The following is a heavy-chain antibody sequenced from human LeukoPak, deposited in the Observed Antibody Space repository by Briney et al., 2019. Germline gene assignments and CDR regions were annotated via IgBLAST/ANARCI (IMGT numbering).Heavy chain of an antibody. J-gene: IGHJ4*02. Sequence: GGSLRLSCAASGFTFSAYWMHWVRQAPGKGLVWVSHIKTDGSGTTYADSVKGRFTIPRDNAKNTLYLQMNSLRAEDTAVYYCARDRGYTQDYWGQGTLVTVSS. D-gene: IGHD5-12*01. CDR3: ARDRGYTQDY. CDR2: IKTDGSGT. CDR1: GFTFSAYW. V-gene: IGHV3-74*01.